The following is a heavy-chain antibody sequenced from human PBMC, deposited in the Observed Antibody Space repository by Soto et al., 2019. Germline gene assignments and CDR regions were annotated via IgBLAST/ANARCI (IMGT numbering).Heavy chain of an antibody. CDR3: AKGELRYFDWFEY. CDR1: GFTFSSYG. CDR2: ISYDGSNK. V-gene: IGHV3-30*18. J-gene: IGHJ4*02. Sequence: QVQLVESGGGVVQLGRSLELSCAASGFTFSSYGMPGVRRAPAKGREWVAVISYDGSNKYYADSVKGRFTISRDNSKNTLYLQMNSLRAEDTAVYYCAKGELRYFDWFEYWGQGTLVTVSS. D-gene: IGHD3-9*01.